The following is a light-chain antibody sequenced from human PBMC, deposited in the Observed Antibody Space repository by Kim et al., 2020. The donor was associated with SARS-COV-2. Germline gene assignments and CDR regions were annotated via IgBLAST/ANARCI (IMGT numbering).Light chain of an antibody. J-gene: IGLJ1*01. Sequence: AQGKTASITCGGNNIGSKNVHWYQQKPGQAPVLVIYFDSDRPSGIPERFSGSNSGNTATLTISGVEAGDEADYYCQVWDSTSDHVFGTGTKVTVL. CDR3: QVWDSTSDHV. V-gene: IGLV3-21*04. CDR1: NIGSKN. CDR2: FDS.